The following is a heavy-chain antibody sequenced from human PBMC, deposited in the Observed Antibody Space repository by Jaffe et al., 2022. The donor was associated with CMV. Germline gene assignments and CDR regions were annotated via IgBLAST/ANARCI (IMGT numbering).Heavy chain of an antibody. Sequence: EVQLVESGGGLVKPGGSLRLSCAASGFTFSSYSMNWVRQAPGKGLEWVSSISSSSSYIYYADSVKGRFTISRDNAKNSLYLQMNSLRAEDTAVYYCARDPRVNYYYYGMDVWGQGTTVTVSS. CDR2: ISSSSSYI. CDR1: GFTFSSYS. V-gene: IGHV3-21*01. J-gene: IGHJ6*02. CDR3: ARDPRVNYYYYGMDV.